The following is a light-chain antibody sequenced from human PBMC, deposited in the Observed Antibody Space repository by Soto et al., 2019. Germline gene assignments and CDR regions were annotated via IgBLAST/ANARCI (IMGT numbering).Light chain of an antibody. J-gene: IGKJ1*01. CDR2: WAS. V-gene: IGKV4-1*01. CDR1: QSVLYSSNNKNC. Sequence: DIVMTQSPDSLAVSLGERATSNCKSSQSVLYSSNNKNCLTWYQQKPGQPPKLLIYWASTRESGVPDRFSGSGSGTDFTLTISSLQAEDVAVYYCQQYYSTPWTSGQGTKVEIK. CDR3: QQYYSTPWT.